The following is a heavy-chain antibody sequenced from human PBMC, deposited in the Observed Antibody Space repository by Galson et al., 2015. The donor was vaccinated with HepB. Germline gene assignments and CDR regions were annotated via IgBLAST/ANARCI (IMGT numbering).Heavy chain of an antibody. CDR1: GFTFGSYW. J-gene: IGHJ4*02. CDR3: GVKDSGY. Sequence: SLRLSCAASGFTFGSYWIHWVRQAPGKGLEWVGNINLDGSANFYVDSVKGRFTISRDNAKNSVYLQMSRLRAEDTAVYYCGVKDSGYWGQGTLVTVSS. D-gene: IGHD3-10*01. V-gene: IGHV3-7*01. CDR2: INLDGSAN.